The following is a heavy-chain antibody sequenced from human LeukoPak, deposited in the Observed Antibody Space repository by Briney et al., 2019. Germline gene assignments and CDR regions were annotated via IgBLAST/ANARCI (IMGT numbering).Heavy chain of an antibody. J-gene: IGHJ4*02. D-gene: IGHD4-17*01. CDR3: AKGPNGDPDYFDY. Sequence: PGGSLRLSCAASGFTFDDYAMQWVRQAPGKGLEWVSGISWNSGRIGYADSVKGRFTISRDNAKNSLYLQMNSLRAEDTALYYCAKGPNGDPDYFDYWGQGTLVTVSS. CDR2: ISWNSGRI. CDR1: GFTFDDYA. V-gene: IGHV3-9*01.